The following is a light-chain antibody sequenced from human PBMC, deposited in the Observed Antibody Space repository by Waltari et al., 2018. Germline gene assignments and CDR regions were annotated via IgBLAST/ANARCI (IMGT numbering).Light chain of an antibody. CDR2: EVT. Sequence: QSALTQPASVSGSPGQSITISCTGTSTAAGGHNYASWYQQHPGKAPKLMIYEVTNRPAGVSNLFSGSKSGNTASLTISGLQAEDEADYYCSSYASSTAGVFGGGTKLTVL. J-gene: IGLJ2*01. CDR1: STAAGGHNY. V-gene: IGLV2-14*01. CDR3: SSYASSTAGV.